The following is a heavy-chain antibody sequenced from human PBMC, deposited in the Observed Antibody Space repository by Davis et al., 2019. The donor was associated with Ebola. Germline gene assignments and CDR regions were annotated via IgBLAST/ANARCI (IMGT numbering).Heavy chain of an antibody. CDR3: AKRYGDYVPCLDY. CDR1: GFTFTNAW. D-gene: IGHD4-17*01. J-gene: IGHJ4*02. V-gene: IGHV3-30*18. CDR2: TSHDGSNK. Sequence: PGGSLRLSCAASGFTFTNAWMSWVRQAPGKGLEWVALTSHDGSNKYYADSVKGRLTISRDNSKNTVYLQMKSLRSEDTAVYYCAKRYGDYVPCLDYWGQGTLVTVSS.